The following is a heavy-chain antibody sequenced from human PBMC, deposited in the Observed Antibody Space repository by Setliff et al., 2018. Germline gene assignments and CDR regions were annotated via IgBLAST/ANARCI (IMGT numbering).Heavy chain of an antibody. D-gene: IGHD3-10*01. V-gene: IGHV3-72*01. J-gene: IGHJ4*02. Sequence: LSLTCTVYGASFSDHYMDWVRQAPGKGLEWVGRSRNKANSYTTQYAASVKGRFTISRDDSTNSLFLQMSSLKTDDTAVYYCAKTQFGSGSYFYDYWGQGTLVTVSS. CDR1: GASFSDHY. CDR3: AKTQFGSGSYFYDY. CDR2: SRNKANSYTT.